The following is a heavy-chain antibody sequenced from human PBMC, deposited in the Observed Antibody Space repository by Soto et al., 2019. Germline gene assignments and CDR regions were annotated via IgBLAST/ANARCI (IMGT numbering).Heavy chain of an antibody. CDR2: ISYDGSNE. CDR1: VFTFSTYV. D-gene: IGHD3-3*01. Sequence: GSLRLSCAASVFTFSTYVMHWVRQAPGKGLEWVAVISYDGSNEYYADSVKGRFTISRDNSKNTLYLQMSGLRAEDTAVYYCATTPYYDFWSGYPGWFDPWGQGTLVTAPQ. CDR3: ATTPYYDFWSGYPGWFDP. V-gene: IGHV3-30-3*01. J-gene: IGHJ5*02.